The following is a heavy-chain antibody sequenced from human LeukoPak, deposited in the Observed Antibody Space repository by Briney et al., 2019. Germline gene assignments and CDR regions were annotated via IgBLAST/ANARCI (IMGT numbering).Heavy chain of an antibody. CDR1: RFTFSSYS. V-gene: IGHV3-48*01. CDR3: ARKGGLPLG. Sequence: PGGSLRLSCAASRFTFSSYSMNWVRQGPGKGLEWVSYISSSSSTIHYADSVKGRFTISRDNAKNSLYLQMISLRAEDTGVYYCARKGGLPLGWGQGTLVTVSS. CDR2: ISSSSSTI. J-gene: IGHJ4*02. D-gene: IGHD1-26*01.